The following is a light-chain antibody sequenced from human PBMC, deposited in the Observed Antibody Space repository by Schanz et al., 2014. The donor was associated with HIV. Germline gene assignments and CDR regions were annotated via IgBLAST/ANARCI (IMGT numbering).Light chain of an antibody. CDR1: QSLLQSGGRTS. V-gene: IGKV2-28*01. CDR3: MQALRTPRT. Sequence: DTVMTQTPLSLSVTPGQPVSISCKSSQSLLQSGGRTSLFWYVQKPGQSPHLLIYLASNRASGVPDRFSGSGSGTDFTLKISRVEAEDVGIYYCMQALRTPRTFGPGTRVEI. CDR2: LAS. J-gene: IGKJ1*01.